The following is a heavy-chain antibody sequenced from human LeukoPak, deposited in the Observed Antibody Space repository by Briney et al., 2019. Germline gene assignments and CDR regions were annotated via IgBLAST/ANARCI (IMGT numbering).Heavy chain of an antibody. CDR3: ARGGSGSYYYYFYYMDV. D-gene: IGHD3-10*01. J-gene: IGHJ6*03. V-gene: IGHV3-30*01. Sequence: RSSLRLSCAASGFTFSSHAMHWVRQAPGKGLEWVSIISYDGSNKYYADSVKGRFTISRDNSKNTLYLQINSLSTEDTAVYYCARGGSGSYYYYFYYMDVWGKGTTVTVSS. CDR1: GFTFSSHA. CDR2: ISYDGSNK.